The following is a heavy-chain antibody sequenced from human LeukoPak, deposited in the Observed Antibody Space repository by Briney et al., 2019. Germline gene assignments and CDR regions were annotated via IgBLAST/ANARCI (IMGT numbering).Heavy chain of an antibody. CDR3: VLRLYDSSGHNWFDP. V-gene: IGHV1-8*01. Sequence: ASVKVSCKASGYTFTSYDINWVRQATGQGLEWMGWMNPNSGNTGYAQKFQGRVTMTRNTSISTAYMELSSLRSEDTAVYYCVLRLYDSSGHNWFDPWGQGTLVTVSS. CDR1: GYTFTSYD. D-gene: IGHD3-22*01. CDR2: MNPNSGNT. J-gene: IGHJ5*02.